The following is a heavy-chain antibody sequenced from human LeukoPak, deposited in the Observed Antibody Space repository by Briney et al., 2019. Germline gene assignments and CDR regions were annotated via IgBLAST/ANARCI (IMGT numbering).Heavy chain of an antibody. CDR2: ISYSGST. D-gene: IGHD3-22*01. CDR1: GGSVSSSKYL. CDR3: ARGSDYYDSSGLGY. V-gene: IGHV4-39*07. J-gene: IGHJ4*02. Sequence: NPSETLSLTCAVSGGSVSSSKYLWGWIRQPPGKELEWIGSISYSGSTYYNPSLNSRVTISIDTSKNQFSLKLSFVTAADTAVYYCARGSDYYDSSGLGYWGQGTLVTVSS.